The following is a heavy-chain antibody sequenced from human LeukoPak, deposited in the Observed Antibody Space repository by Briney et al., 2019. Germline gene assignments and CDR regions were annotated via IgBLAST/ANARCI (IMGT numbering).Heavy chain of an antibody. Sequence: SVKVSCKAFGYTFTSYGISWVRQAPGQGLEWMGWMSPNGGNTGYAQKFQGRVTMTGDTSISTAYMELSSLISDDTAVYYCARAIRNQLLSDYWGQGTPVTVSS. J-gene: IGHJ4*02. CDR2: MSPNGGNT. CDR3: ARAIRNQLLSDY. CDR1: GYTFTSYG. V-gene: IGHV1-8*02. D-gene: IGHD2-2*01.